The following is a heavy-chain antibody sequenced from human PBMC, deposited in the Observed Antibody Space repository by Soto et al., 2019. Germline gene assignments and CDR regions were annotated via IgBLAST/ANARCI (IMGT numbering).Heavy chain of an antibody. D-gene: IGHD6-13*01. V-gene: IGHV4-59*08. Sequence: SETLSLTCTVSGGSISSYYWSWIRQPPGKGLEWIGYIYYSGSTNYNPSLKSRVTISVDTSKNQFSLKLSSVTAADTAVYYCARRYSSIFDDSGQGTLVTVSS. J-gene: IGHJ4*02. CDR3: ARRYSSIFDD. CDR2: IYYSGST. CDR1: GGSISSYY.